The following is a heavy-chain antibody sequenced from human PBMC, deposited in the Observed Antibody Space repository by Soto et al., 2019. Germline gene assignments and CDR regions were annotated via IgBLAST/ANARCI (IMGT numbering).Heavy chain of an antibody. V-gene: IGHV3-64*01. CDR3: GMGHVPWDYHSYCMDV. J-gene: IGHJ6*01. Sequence: EVQLVESGGGLVQPGGSLTLSCVASGFTFTTYCMHWVRQAPGKGLEYLSAISNDAVHTYYANSVKDRFTISRDNSKDTVYLHMGSLSPEDMSVYYCGMGHVPWDYHSYCMDVCGLGTIVTVSS. CDR2: ISNDAVHT. CDR1: GFTFTTYC. D-gene: IGHD1-26*01.